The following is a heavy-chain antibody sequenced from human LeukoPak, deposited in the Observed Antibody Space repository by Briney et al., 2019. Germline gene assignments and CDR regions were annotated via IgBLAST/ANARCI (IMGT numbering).Heavy chain of an antibody. CDR1: GGSISSYY. Sequence: PSETLSLTCTVSGGSISSYYWSWIRQPPGKGLEWIGYIYYSGSTNYNPSLKSRVTISVDTSKNQFSLRLSSVTAADTAVYYCARDMYCSSFTCQGAFDIWGQGTMVTVSS. J-gene: IGHJ3*02. CDR2: IYYSGST. D-gene: IGHD2-2*01. V-gene: IGHV4-59*12. CDR3: ARDMYCSSFTCQGAFDI.